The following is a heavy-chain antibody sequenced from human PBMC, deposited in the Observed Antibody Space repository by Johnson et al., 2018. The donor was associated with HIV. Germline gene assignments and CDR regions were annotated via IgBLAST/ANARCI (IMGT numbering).Heavy chain of an antibody. D-gene: IGHD1-26*01. J-gene: IGHJ3*02. CDR2: IKQDGSEK. Sequence: VQLVESGGGLIQPGGSLRLSCAASGFTFSSYAMHWVRQAPGKGLEWVANIKQDGSEKYYVDSVKGRFTISRDNAKNTLYQQMNSLRAEDTGEYYCARDRMRGATKDAFDIWGQGTMVTVSS. CDR3: ARDRMRGATKDAFDI. V-gene: IGHV3-7*01. CDR1: GFTFSSYA.